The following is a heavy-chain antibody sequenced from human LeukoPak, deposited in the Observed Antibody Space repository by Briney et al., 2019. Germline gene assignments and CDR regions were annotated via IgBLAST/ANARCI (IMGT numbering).Heavy chain of an antibody. V-gene: IGHV3-48*04. J-gene: IGHJ4*02. CDR1: GFTFSSYS. CDR3: ARVIGSYGDSAY. D-gene: IGHD3-16*01. CDR2: ISSTSSAI. Sequence: PGGSLRLSCAASGFTFSSYSMNWVRQAPGKGREWLSYISSTSSAIYYADSLKGRFTISRDNAKNSLYLQMDSLRAEDTAVYYCARVIGSYGDSAYWGQGTLVTVSS.